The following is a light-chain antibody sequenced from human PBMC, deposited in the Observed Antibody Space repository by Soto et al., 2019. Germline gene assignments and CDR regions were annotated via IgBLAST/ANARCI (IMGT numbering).Light chain of an antibody. CDR3: QPDCNWPLIT. J-gene: IGKJ5*01. CDR1: QAVNTR. CDR2: LTS. V-gene: IGKV3-11*01. Sequence: EIVLTQSPATLSAFPGDRVTLSCRASQAVNTRLAWYQHKPGQAPRLLIYLTSNRDAGVPSRFSAWGSETDFTLTISDVQPEDFAVYYCQPDCNWPLITFGQGTLLEI.